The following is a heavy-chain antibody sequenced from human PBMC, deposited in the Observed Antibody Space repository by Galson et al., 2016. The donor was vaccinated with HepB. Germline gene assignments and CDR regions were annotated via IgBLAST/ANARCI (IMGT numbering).Heavy chain of an antibody. CDR1: GYRFTSYW. CDR2: IDPFDSYT. V-gene: IGHV5-10-1*01. J-gene: IGHJ6*02. CDR3: ARLRYYDILTRSFGMDV. D-gene: IGHD3-9*01. Sequence: QSGAEVKKPGESLRISCQGSGYRFTSYWISWVRQLPGKGLEWMGRIDPFDSYTNYSPSFEGHVTISTDKSNSTAYLHWSSLKASDTAIYYCARLRYYDILTRSFGMDVWGQGTTVTVSS.